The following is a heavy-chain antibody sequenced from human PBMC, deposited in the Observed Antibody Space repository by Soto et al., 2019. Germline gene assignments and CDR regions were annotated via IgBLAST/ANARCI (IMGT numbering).Heavy chain of an antibody. V-gene: IGHV4-4*02. CDR2: IYHSGST. CDR1: GGSISSSNW. J-gene: IGHJ4*02. D-gene: IGHD3-22*01. CDR3: ARDLTYYDSSGYYSPYFDY. Sequence: ETLSLTCAVSGGSISSSNWWSCVRQPPGKGLEWIGEIYHSGSTNYNPSLKSRVTISVDKSKNQFSLKLSSVTAADTAVYYCARDLTYYDSSGYYSPYFDYWGQGTLVTVSS.